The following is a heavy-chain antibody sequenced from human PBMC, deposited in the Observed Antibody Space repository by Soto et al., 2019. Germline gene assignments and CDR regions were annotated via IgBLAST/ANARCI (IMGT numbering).Heavy chain of an antibody. CDR1: GFTFSSYA. CDR2: ITSNGGNT. J-gene: IGHJ6*02. D-gene: IGHD2-21*01. Sequence: EVQLVESGGGLVQPGGSLRLSCAASGFTFSSYAMHWVRQAPGKGLDYVSAITSNGGNTDYASSVKGRFTISRDNSKNTLYLPMGSLRAEDMAVGYCAGRIPVGYGKDVWGQGSTFTVSS. CDR3: AGRIPVGYGKDV. V-gene: IGHV3-64*01.